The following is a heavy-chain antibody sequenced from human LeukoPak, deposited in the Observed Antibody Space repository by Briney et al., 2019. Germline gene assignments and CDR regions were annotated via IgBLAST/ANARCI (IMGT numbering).Heavy chain of an antibody. D-gene: IGHD2-2*01. CDR2: ISAYNGNT. CDR3: ARTAHLEYPFDY. J-gene: IGHJ4*02. Sequence: ASVKVSCKASGYTFTSYGISWVRQAPGQGLEWMGWISAYNGNTNYAQKLQGRVTMTTDTSTSAAYMELRSLRSDDTAVYYCARTAHLEYPFDYWGQGTLVTVSS. CDR1: GYTFTSYG. V-gene: IGHV1-18*01.